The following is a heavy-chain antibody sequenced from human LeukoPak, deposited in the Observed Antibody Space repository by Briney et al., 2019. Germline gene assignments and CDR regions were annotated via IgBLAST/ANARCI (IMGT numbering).Heavy chain of an antibody. J-gene: IGHJ4*02. CDR2: IRRRAYGGAA. V-gene: IGHV3-49*04. Sequence: GGSLRLSCTTSGFAFDDFAMSWVRPPAGKGLEWVGFIRRRAYGGAAEYAASVKGRFIISRDDSKGIAYLQMNSLKTEDTAVYYCSRNGLVDSDYWGQGSRVIVSP. CDR1: GFAFDDFA. CDR3: SRNGLVDSDY.